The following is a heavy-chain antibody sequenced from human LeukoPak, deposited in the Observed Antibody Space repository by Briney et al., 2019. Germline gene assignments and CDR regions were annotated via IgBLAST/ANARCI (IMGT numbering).Heavy chain of an antibody. J-gene: IGHJ6*03. D-gene: IGHD3-10*01. CDR3: ARARISTGSGYYYYMNV. V-gene: IGHV3-30*17. Sequence: GGSLRLSCAASGFTFSNYAMNWVRQAPGKGLEWVADISYDGSKRHYADSVKGRFTISRDNSKNTLYLQMNSLRAEDTAVLYCARARISTGSGYYYYMNVWGKGTTVTVSS. CDR1: GFTFSNYA. CDR2: ISYDGSKR.